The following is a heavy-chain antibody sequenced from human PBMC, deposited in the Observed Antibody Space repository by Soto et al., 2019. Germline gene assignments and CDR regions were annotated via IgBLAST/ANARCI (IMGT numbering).Heavy chain of an antibody. V-gene: IGHV3-30*18. J-gene: IGHJ4*02. Sequence: GGSLRLSCQGSGFNFDNYGMHWVRQAPCKGLEWVAVITYDGSNKYYADSVKGRFTISRDNSKNTLSLHLNTLKPEDTAVYHCAKDRVGGTFYTPLGFWGQGTLVTVS. CDR2: ITYDGSNK. CDR3: AKDRVGGTFYTPLGF. CDR1: GFNFDNYG. D-gene: IGHD1-7*01.